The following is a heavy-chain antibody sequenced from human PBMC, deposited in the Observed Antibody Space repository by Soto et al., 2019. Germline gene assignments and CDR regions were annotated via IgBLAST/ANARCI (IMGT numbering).Heavy chain of an antibody. CDR1: GFSVSDHY. Sequence: GGSLRLSCAASGFSVSDHYMIWVRQAPGKGLEWVSVMYNGGSIYYGDSAKGRFTISRDNSKNTLYLQMTSLRVEDTAVYYCARDHGCSGGSCQNWLDPWGQGTVVTVYS. CDR2: MYNGGSI. V-gene: IGHV3-53*01. J-gene: IGHJ5*02. CDR3: ARDHGCSGGSCQNWLDP. D-gene: IGHD2-15*01.